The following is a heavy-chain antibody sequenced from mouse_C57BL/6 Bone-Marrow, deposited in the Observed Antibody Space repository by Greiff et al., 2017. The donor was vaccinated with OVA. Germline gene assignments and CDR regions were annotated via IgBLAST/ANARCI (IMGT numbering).Heavy chain of an antibody. J-gene: IGHJ4*01. V-gene: IGHV1-66*01. D-gene: IGHD2-3*01. CDR3: ARDGGLGYAMDY. Sequence: QVQLQQSGPELVKPGASVKISCKASGYSFTSYYIHWVKQRPGQGLEWIGWIYPGGGNTKYNEKFKGKATLTADTSSSTAYMQLSSLTSEDAAVYYCARDGGLGYAMDYWGQGTSVTVSS. CDR2: IYPGGGNT. CDR1: GYSFTSYY.